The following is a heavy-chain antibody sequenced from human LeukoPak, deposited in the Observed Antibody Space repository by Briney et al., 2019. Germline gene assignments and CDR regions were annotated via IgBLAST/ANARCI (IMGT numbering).Heavy chain of an antibody. J-gene: IGHJ4*02. CDR1: GGSISSSN. Sequence: LSLTCAVSGGSISSSNWWSWVRQPPGKGLEWVAVISYDGSNKYYADSVKGRFTISRDNSKNTLYLQMNSLRAEDTAVYYCARDRSIAAAGTCDYWGQGTLVTVSS. CDR3: ARDRSIAAAGTCDY. CDR2: ISYDGSNK. V-gene: IGHV3-30-3*01. D-gene: IGHD6-13*01.